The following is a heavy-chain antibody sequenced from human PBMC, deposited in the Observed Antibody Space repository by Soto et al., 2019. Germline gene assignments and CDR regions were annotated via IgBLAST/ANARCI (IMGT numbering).Heavy chain of an antibody. CDR1: GFNFSTYW. Sequence: EVHLVESGGGLVQPGGCLRLSCATSGFNFSTYWVHWVRQVPGKGLVWVSRINSDGTITDYADSVKGRFTTSRDNAKKTLYLEMNSLSADDTAIYYCTRDGGGRYYGGFDKWGQGTLVTVSS. CDR2: INSDGTIT. CDR3: TRDGGGRYYGGFDK. V-gene: IGHV3-74*01. J-gene: IGHJ4*02. D-gene: IGHD1-26*01.